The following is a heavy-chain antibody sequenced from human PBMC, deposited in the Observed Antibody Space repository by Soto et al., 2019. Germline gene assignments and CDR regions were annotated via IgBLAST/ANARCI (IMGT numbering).Heavy chain of an antibody. CDR2: ISRTGDSA. CDR3: AKGPDVSGYYHNWFGS. J-gene: IGHJ5*01. V-gene: IGHV3-23*01. D-gene: IGHD3-22*01. Sequence: EVHLLESGGALVQPGGSLTLSCAASGFSFSDYAMSWVRQAPGKGLEWVSSISRTGDSAYYADSVKGRFAISRDRSKNRLSLQMNSLRVEDTAVYYCAKGPDVSGYYHNWFGSWGQGNLITVSS. CDR1: GFSFSDYA.